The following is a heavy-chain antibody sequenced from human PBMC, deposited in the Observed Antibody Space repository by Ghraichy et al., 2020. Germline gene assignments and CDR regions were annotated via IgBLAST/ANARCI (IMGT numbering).Heavy chain of an antibody. J-gene: IGHJ4*02. CDR2: IIPILGIA. V-gene: IGHV1-69*02. CDR3: ARGTYDSSGYYSPIKNGEVSYYFDY. Sequence: SVKVSCKASGGTFSSYTISWVRQAPGQGLEWMGRIIPILGIANYAQKFQGRVTITADKSTSTAYMELSSLRSEDTAVYYCARGTYDSSGYYSPIKNGEVSYYFDYWGQGTLVTVSS. CDR1: GGTFSSYT. D-gene: IGHD3-22*01.